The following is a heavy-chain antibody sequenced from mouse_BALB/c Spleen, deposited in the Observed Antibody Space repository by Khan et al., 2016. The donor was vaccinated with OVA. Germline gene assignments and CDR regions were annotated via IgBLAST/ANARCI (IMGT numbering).Heavy chain of an antibody. CDR1: RYTSTNYG. CDR2: INTYTGEP. D-gene: IGHD2-10*01. CDR3: ARPPYFSYVMVY. J-gene: IGHJ4*01. V-gene: IGHV9-3-1*01. Sequence: QIQLVQSGPELKKPGETVKISCKASRYTSTNYGMNWVKQAPGKSLKWMGLINTYTGEPTYADDFKGRFAFSLETSASTAYLQINNLKNEDTATYFCARPPYFSYVMVYWGQGTSVTVSS.